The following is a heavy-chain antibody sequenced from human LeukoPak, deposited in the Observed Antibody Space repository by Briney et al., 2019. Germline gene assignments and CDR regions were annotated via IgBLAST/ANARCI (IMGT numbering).Heavy chain of an antibody. CDR1: GFTFSSYA. CDR3: ARRAGGYSHPYDY. J-gene: IGHJ4*02. Sequence: GGSLRLSCAASGFTFSSYAMSWVRQAPGKGLEWVSAISGSGGSTYYADSVKGRFTISRDNSKNTLYLQMNSLSAEDTAVYYCARRAGGYSHPYDYWGQGILVTVSS. CDR2: ISGSGGST. V-gene: IGHV3-23*01. D-gene: IGHD4-23*01.